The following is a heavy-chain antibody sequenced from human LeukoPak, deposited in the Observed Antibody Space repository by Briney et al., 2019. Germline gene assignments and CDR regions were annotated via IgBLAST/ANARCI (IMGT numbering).Heavy chain of an antibody. D-gene: IGHD3-10*01. V-gene: IGHV4-4*02. Sequence: PSETLSLTCAVSGGSISNSNWWSWVRQPPGKGLEWIGEIYHSGSTNYNPSLKSRVTMSVDKSKNEFSLKMGSVTAADTAVYYCARVVSWSGELLNSPGWIDPWGQGILVTVSS. CDR2: IYHSGST. CDR3: ARVVSWSGELLNSPGWIDP. J-gene: IGHJ5*02. CDR1: GGSISNSNW.